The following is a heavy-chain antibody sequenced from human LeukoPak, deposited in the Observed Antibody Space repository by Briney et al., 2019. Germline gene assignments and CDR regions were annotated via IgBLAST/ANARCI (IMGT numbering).Heavy chain of an antibody. J-gene: IGHJ3*02. CDR1: GYSFTSDW. Sequence: HGESLMFSGKGSGYSFTSDWIGWVREMPGKGLEGLGIIYPGDSDTRYSPSFQGQVTISADKSISTAYLQWSSLKASDTAMYYCARRWSGYDSNDAFDIWGQGTMVTVSS. CDR2: IYPGDSDT. V-gene: IGHV5-51*01. CDR3: ARRWSGYDSNDAFDI. D-gene: IGHD5-12*01.